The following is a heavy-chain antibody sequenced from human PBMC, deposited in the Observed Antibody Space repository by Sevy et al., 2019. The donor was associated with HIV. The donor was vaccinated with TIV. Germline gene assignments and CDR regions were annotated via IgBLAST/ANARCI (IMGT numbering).Heavy chain of an antibody. J-gene: IGHJ6*02. CDR3: ARDPTDDSGYSQGMDA. CDR1: GFAIDSYS. Sequence: GGSLRLSCTASGFAIDSYSMNWVRQPPGKGLEWLSSNSGSSSHIFYGDSVKGRFTISRENARNSVYLRMNSLRAEETALYFCARDPTDDSGYSQGMDAWGQGTTVTVSS. CDR2: NSGSSSHI. V-gene: IGHV3-21*01. D-gene: IGHD3-22*01.